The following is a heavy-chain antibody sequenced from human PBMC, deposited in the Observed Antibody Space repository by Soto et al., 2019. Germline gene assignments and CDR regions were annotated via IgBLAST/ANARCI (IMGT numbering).Heavy chain of an antibody. Sequence: ASVKVSCKASGYTFTGYYMHWVRQAPGQGLEWVGWINPNSGATTYAQKFQGRVTMTRDTSIITAHMELSRLRSDDTAMYYCARDMVSTIGDFDPWGQGTLVTVSS. CDR3: ARDMVSTIGDFDP. D-gene: IGHD3-16*01. CDR1: GYTFTGYY. CDR2: INPNSGAT. V-gene: IGHV1-2*02. J-gene: IGHJ5*02.